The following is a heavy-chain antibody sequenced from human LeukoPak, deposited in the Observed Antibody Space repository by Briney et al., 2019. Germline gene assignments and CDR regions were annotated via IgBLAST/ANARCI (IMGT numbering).Heavy chain of an antibody. CDR3: ARRTNDRRGFYYVDY. D-gene: IGHD3-22*01. V-gene: IGHV5-51*01. CDR1: GYSFTSYW. CDR2: IYPGDSDT. J-gene: IGHJ4*02. Sequence: GESLKISCKGSGYSFTSYWMGWVRQMPGKGLEWMGIIYPGDSDTRYSPSFQGQVTMSADKSINTAYLQWSSLKASDTAMYYCARRTNDRRGFYYVDYWGQGTPVTVSS.